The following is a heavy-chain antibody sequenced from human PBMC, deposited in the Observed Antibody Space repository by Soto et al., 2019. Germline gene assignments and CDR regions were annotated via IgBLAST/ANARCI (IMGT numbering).Heavy chain of an antibody. CDR1: GFTFSSNS. J-gene: IGHJ5*02. Sequence: EVQVVESGGGLVQPGGPLRLSCAASGFTFSSNSMNWVRQAPGKGLEWISYISSSSSTIYADSVKGRFTISRDNAKNSLYLQMNSLRDGDTAVYYCARVIWSGHLTSDLWGQGTLVTVSS. CDR2: ISSSSSTI. V-gene: IGHV3-48*02. CDR3: ARVIWSGHLTSDL. D-gene: IGHD3-3*01.